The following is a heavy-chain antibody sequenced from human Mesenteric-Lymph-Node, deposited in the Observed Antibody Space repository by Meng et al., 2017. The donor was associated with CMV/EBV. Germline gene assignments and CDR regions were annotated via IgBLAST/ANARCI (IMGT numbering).Heavy chain of an antibody. D-gene: IGHD3-22*01. CDR3: AKRGEEYYHDSTGYYWYFDV. CDR1: GFIFNNYG. Sequence: GGSLRLSCTASGFIFNNYGIHWVRQAPGKGLEWVAVIWYDGTAEYYADSVKGRFTISRDNSKNTLYLQMNSLRVDDTAVYYCAKRGEEYYHDSTGYYWYFDVWGRGTLVTVSS. CDR2: IWYDGTAE. V-gene: IGHV3-33*06. J-gene: IGHJ2*01.